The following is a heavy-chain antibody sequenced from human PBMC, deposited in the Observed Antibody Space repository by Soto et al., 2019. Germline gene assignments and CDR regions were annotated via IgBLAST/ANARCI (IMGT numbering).Heavy chain of an antibody. V-gene: IGHV3-30*03. CDR3: ALTRRSCLLEVAGPGFEY. D-gene: IGHD6-19*01. J-gene: IGHJ4*02. Sequence: PGGSLRLSCAASGFNFGVFGMHWVRQAPGKGLEWLSVLSYEGSEEYYSDSVRGRFSISRDNSKNTLFLLMDSLRVDDTGVYYCALTRRSCLLEVAGPGFEYWGQGTQVTVSS. CDR1: GFNFGVFG. CDR2: LSYEGSEE.